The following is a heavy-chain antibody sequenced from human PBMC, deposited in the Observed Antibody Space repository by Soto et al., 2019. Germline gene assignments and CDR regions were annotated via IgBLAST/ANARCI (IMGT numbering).Heavy chain of an antibody. J-gene: IGHJ4*02. D-gene: IGHD3-22*01. CDR3: ARDSSGYYRNALYYFDY. CDR2: INAGNGNT. CDR1: GYTFTSYA. Sequence: ASVKVSCKASGYTFTSYAMHWVRQAPGQRLEWMGWINAGNGNTKYSQKFQGRVTITRDTSASTAYMELSSLRSEDTAVYYCARDSSGYYRNALYYFDYWGQGTLVTVSS. V-gene: IGHV1-3*01.